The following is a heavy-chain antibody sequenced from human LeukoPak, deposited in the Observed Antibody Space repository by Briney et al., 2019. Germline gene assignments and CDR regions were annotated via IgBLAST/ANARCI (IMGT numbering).Heavy chain of an antibody. Sequence: SVKVSCKASGGTFNSYPINWVRQAPGLGLEWMGGIMPSFGPTNYAQKFQGRVTITADESTSTVYMDLSSLRSEDTAVYYCTRDRGYCRNSDCYHYYMDVWGGGTTVTVSS. CDR3: TRDRGYCRNSDCYHYYMDV. CDR2: IMPSFGPT. D-gene: IGHD2-8*01. J-gene: IGHJ6*03. V-gene: IGHV1-69*13. CDR1: GGTFNSYP.